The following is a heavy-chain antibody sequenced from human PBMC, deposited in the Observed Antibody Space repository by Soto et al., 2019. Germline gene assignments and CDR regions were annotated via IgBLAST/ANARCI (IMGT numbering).Heavy chain of an antibody. Sequence: SETLSLTCAVSGGSISSSNWWSWVRRPPGKGLEWIGEIYHSGSTNYNPSLKSRVTISVDKSKNQFSLKLSSVTAADTAVYYCARAGYYYGSGGEAPFDYWGQGTLVTVSS. CDR2: IYHSGST. V-gene: IGHV4-4*02. CDR1: GGSISSSNW. J-gene: IGHJ4*02. D-gene: IGHD3-10*01. CDR3: ARAGYYYGSGGEAPFDY.